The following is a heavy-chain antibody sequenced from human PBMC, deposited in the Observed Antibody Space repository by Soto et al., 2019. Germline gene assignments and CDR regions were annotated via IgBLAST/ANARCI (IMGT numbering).Heavy chain of an antibody. Sequence: SETLSLTCTVSGGSISSYYWSWIRQPPGKGLEWIGYIYYSGSTNYNPSLKSRVTISVDTSKNQFSLKLSSVTAADTAVYYCARDFHDSSGYYYGDPAFDIWGQGTLVTVSS. J-gene: IGHJ3*02. D-gene: IGHD3-22*01. V-gene: IGHV4-59*01. CDR3: ARDFHDSSGYYYGDPAFDI. CDR2: IYYSGST. CDR1: GGSISSYY.